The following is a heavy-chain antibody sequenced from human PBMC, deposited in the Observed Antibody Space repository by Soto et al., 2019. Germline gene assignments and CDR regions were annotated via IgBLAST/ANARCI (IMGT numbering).Heavy chain of an antibody. J-gene: IGHJ5*02. V-gene: IGHV3-48*02. D-gene: IGHD3-3*01. CDR3: ARVIWSGHLTSDL. CDR1: GFTFSSNS. Sequence: EVQVGEFGGGLVQPGGSLRLSCAASGFTFSSNSMNWVRQAPGKGLEWISYISSSSSTIYADSVKGRFTISRDNAKNSLYLQMNSLRDEDTAVYYCARVIWSGHLTSDLWGQGTLVTVSS. CDR2: ISSSSSTI.